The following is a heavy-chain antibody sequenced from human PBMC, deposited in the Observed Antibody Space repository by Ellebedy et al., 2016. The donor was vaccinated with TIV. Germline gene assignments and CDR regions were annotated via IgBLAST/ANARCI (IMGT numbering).Heavy chain of an antibody. J-gene: IGHJ4*02. CDR2: ISAYNGNT. V-gene: IGHV1-18*04. CDR1: GYPFPNYG. Sequence: AASVKVSCKASGYPFPNYGVSWVRQAPGQGLEWVGWISAYNGNTKYGQKFQGRLSLTTDTSMGTAYMELRSLRSDDRGVYFCARDVPADAAALLDYWGQGTRVTVSS. D-gene: IGHD2-2*01. CDR3: ARDVPADAAALLDY.